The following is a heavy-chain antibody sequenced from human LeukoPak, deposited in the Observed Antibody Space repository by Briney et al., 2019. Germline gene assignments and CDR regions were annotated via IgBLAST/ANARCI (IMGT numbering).Heavy chain of an antibody. CDR1: GYSFTTYW. Sequence: LGESLKISCKTSGYSFTTYWIGWVRQMPGTGLEWVGAIYPDDSDTRYSPSFQGQVVISADRSIRTAYLQWNTPKTSDTAMYYCVIQRGASGTINHFDPWGQGTLVTVSS. CDR2: IYPDDSDT. V-gene: IGHV5-51*01. D-gene: IGHD3-10*01. J-gene: IGHJ5*02. CDR3: VIQRGASGTINHFDP.